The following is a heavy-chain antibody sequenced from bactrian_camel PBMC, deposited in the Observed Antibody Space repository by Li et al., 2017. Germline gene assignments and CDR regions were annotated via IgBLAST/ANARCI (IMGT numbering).Heavy chain of an antibody. Sequence: HVQLVESGGGSVERGGSLRLSCAASGHTFGRFCKAWFRQRPGRAREEVATIDIDGTTTTSASVKGRFTISRDKAKNTLSLQMDNLKPEDTAIYYCVAYRIRYDGPNAVPACRPVTEKRYHVWGQGTQVTVS. CDR2: IDIDGTT. CDR1: GHTFGRFC. J-gene: IGHJ4*01. V-gene: IGHV3S55*01. CDR3: VAYRIRYDGPNAVPACRPVTEKRYHV. D-gene: IGHD2*01.